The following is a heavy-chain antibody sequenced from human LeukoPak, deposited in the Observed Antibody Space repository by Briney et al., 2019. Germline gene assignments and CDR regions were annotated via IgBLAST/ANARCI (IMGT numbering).Heavy chain of an antibody. V-gene: IGHV1-46*01. CDR1: GYTFTSYY. J-gene: IGHJ3*02. D-gene: IGHD1-26*01. Sequence: AAPVKVSCKASGYTFTSYYMHWVRQAPGQGLEWMGIINPSGGSTSYAQKFQGRVTMTRDMSTSTVYMELSSLRSEDTAVYYCARELGAKQKQRDDAFDIWGQGTMVTVSS. CDR3: ARELGAKQKQRDDAFDI. CDR2: INPSGGST.